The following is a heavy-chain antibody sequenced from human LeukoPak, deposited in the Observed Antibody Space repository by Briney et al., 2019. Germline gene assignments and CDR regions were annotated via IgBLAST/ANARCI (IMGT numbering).Heavy chain of an antibody. D-gene: IGHD4-23*01. CDR2: ISNNGGYT. Sequence: GGSLRLSCAASGFTFSSSAMSWVRQAPGKGLEWVSAISNNGGYTYYADSVQGRFTISRDNSKSTLCLQMNSLRAEDTAVYYCARDSVEASNYFDYWGQGTLVTVSS. CDR1: GFTFSSSA. J-gene: IGHJ4*02. CDR3: ARDSVEASNYFDY. V-gene: IGHV3-23*01.